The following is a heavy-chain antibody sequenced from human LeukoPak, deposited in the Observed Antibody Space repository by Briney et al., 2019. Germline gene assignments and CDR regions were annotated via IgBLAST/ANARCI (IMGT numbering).Heavy chain of an antibody. CDR1: GGTFSSYA. CDR3: AYSLRMARGAFDI. J-gene: IGHJ3*02. CDR2: IIPIFGTA. Sequence: SVKVSCKASGGTFSSYAISWVRQAPGQGLEWVGGIIPIFGTANYAQKFQGRVTITADESTSTAYMELSSLRSEDTAVYYCAYSLRMARGAFDIWGQGTMVTLSS. D-gene: IGHD2-21*01. V-gene: IGHV1-69*01.